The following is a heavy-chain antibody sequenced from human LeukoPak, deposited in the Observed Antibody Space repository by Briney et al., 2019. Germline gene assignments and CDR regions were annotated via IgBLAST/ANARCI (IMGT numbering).Heavy chain of an antibody. V-gene: IGHV4-34*01. J-gene: IGHJ4*02. Sequence: KPSETLSLTCAVYGGSFSGYYWSWIRQPPGKGLEWIGEINHSGSTNYNPSLKSRVTISVDTSKNQFSLKLSSVPAADTAVYYCARSAYYDSSGYSPRFDYWGQGTLVTVSS. CDR2: INHSGST. CDR3: ARSAYYDSSGYSPRFDY. D-gene: IGHD3-22*01. CDR1: GGSFSGYY.